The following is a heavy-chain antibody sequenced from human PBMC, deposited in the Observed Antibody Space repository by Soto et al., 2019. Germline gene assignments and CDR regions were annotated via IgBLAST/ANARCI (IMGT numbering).Heavy chain of an antibody. CDR3: SKGRLSFDF. CDR2: VSANTDGT. V-gene: IGHV3-23*01. CDR1: GSMFRNNA. J-gene: IGHJ4*02. Sequence: GGSLRPSFAASGSMFRNNALNWGRQAPGKGLEWIAFVSANTDGTFYADSVKGRFSISRDNSKNTLYLQMNNLRAEDTAIYYCSKGRLSFDFWGLGTLVTVSS.